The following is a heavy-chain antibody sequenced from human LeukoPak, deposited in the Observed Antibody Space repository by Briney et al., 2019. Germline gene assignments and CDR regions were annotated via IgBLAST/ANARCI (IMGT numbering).Heavy chain of an antibody. CDR2: ISGSGGST. Sequence: PGGSLRLSCAASGFTFSSYAMSWVRQAPGKGLEWVSTISGSGGSTYYADSVKGRFTISRDNSENTLYLQMNSLRADDTAVYYCGKVSFPFDYWGQGTLVTVSS. J-gene: IGHJ4*02. CDR1: GFTFSSYA. D-gene: IGHD2/OR15-2a*01. CDR3: GKVSFPFDY. V-gene: IGHV3-23*01.